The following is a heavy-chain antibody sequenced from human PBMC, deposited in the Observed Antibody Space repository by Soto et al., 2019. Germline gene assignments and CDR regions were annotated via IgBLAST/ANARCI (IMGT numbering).Heavy chain of an antibody. Sequence: QVQLVQSGAEVKKPGASVKVSCKASGYTFTSYDINWVRQATGQGLEWMGWMNPNSGNPGYAQKFQGRVTMTRNTSISTAYMELSSLRSEDSAVYYCARGSNYYASGDDAFETWGQGTMVTVSS. CDR3: ARGSNYYASGDDAFET. CDR1: GYTFTSYD. CDR2: MNPNSGNP. D-gene: IGHD3-10*01. V-gene: IGHV1-8*01. J-gene: IGHJ3*02.